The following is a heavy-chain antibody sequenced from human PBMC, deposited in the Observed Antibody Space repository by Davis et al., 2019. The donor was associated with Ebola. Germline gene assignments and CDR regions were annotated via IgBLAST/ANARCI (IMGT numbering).Heavy chain of an antibody. V-gene: IGHV3-48*03. Sequence: GESLKISCAASGFTFSSYKMNWVRQAPGKGLEWVSYISSSGSTIYYADSVKGRFTISRDNAKNSLYLQMNSLRAEDTAVYYCARAPAASDYYYYGMDVWGQGTTVTVSS. J-gene: IGHJ6*02. D-gene: IGHD2-2*01. CDR3: ARAPAASDYYYYGMDV. CDR2: ISSSGSTI. CDR1: GFTFSSYK.